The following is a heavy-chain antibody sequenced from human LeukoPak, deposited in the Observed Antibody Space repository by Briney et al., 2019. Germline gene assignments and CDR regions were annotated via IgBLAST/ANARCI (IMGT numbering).Heavy chain of an antibody. J-gene: IGHJ5*02. CDR3: ARDGGSYSRFDP. Sequence: GGSLRLSCAAPGFTFSSYSMNWVRQAPGKGLEWVSSISSSSSYIYYADSVKGRFTISRDNAKNSLYLQMNSLRAEDTAVYYCARDGGSYSRFDPWGQGTLVTVSS. CDR1: GFTFSSYS. V-gene: IGHV3-21*01. D-gene: IGHD1-26*01. CDR2: ISSSSSYI.